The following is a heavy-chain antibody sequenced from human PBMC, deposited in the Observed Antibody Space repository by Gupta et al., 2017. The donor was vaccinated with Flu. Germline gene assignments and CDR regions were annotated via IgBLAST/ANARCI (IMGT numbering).Heavy chain of an antibody. J-gene: IGHJ4*02. V-gene: IGHV1-2*02. D-gene: IGHD6-13*01. Sequence: PNSGGTNYAQKFQGRVTMTRDTSISTAYMELSRLRSDDTAVYYCASIAAAGRDGVGATRVDYWGQGTLVTVSS. CDR3: ASIAAAGRDGVGATRVDY. CDR2: PNSGGT.